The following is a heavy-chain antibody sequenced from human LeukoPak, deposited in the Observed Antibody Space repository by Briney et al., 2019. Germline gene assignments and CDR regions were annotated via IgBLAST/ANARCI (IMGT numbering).Heavy chain of an antibody. CDR3: AYGAVPAVIVFS. J-gene: IGHJ4*02. CDR1: GFTFSSYA. D-gene: IGHD2-2*02. V-gene: IGHV3-23*01. Sequence: GGSLRLSCAASGFTFSSYAMSWVRQAPGKGLEWVSAISGSGGSTYYADSVKGRFTRDNAKSTHYLQMNRIRAEVTAVNYRAYGAVPAVIVFSWGEGKLVTVSS. CDR2: ISGSGGST.